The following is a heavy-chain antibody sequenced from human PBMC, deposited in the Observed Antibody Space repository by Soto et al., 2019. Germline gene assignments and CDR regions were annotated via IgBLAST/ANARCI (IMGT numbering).Heavy chain of an antibody. V-gene: IGHV4-4*02. J-gene: IGHJ4*02. CDR1: GDSISSHNW. D-gene: IGHD5-12*01. CDR2: IYHGGST. CDR3: AKYSGHDRVALDY. Sequence: QVQLQESGPGLVKPSGTLSLTCAVSGDSISSHNWWTWVRQPPGRGLEWIGEIYHGGSTSYNPSLKSRVTISVDQSKNLFTRNQNSVTAADTAVYFCAKYSGHDRVALDYWGQVTLVTVSS.